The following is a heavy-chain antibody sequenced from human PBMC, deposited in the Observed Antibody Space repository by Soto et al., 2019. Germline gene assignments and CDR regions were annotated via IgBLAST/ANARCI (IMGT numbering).Heavy chain of an antibody. CDR1: GGSISRYF. Sequence: SETLSLTCTVSGGSISRYFWSWIRQSPGKGLEWIGYIFYTGSTTYNPSLKSRGTISIDTSKNQFSLKLSSLTAADTAVYYCAHFSHLQWLHPWGQGTLVTVSS. V-gene: IGHV4-59*01. CDR3: AHFSHLQWLHP. CDR2: IFYTGST. J-gene: IGHJ5*02.